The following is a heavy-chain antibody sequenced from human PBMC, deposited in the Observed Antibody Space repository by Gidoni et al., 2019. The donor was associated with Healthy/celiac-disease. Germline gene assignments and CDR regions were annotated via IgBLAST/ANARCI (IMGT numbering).Heavy chain of an antibody. CDR1: GYTFTSYD. J-gene: IGHJ6*02. CDR3: ARTQGTVTNYYYYYGMDV. Sequence: QVQLVQSGAEVKKPGASVKVSCKASGYTFTSYDINWVRQATGQGLEWMGWMNPNSGNTGYAQKFQGRVTMTRNTSISTAYMELSSLRSEDTAVYYCARTQGTVTNYYYYYGMDVWGQGTTVTVSS. D-gene: IGHD4-17*01. CDR2: MNPNSGNT. V-gene: IGHV1-8*01.